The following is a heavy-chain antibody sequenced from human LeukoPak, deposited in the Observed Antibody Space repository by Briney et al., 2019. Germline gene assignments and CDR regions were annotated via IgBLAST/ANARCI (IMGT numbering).Heavy chain of an antibody. D-gene: IGHD4-17*01. V-gene: IGHV1-46*01. CDR3: ARGGDYGDYLEH. Sequence: ASVKVSCKASGYTFSIYYMHWVRQAPGQRLEWMGIINPSGDATAYAQRFQGRVTMTSDTSTNTLYMELSSLRSEDTAVYYCARGGDYGDYLEHWGQGTLVTVSS. CDR1: GYTFSIYY. CDR2: INPSGDAT. J-gene: IGHJ4*02.